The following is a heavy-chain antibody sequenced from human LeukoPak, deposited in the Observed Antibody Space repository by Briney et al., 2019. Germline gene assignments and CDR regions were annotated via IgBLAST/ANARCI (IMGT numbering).Heavy chain of an antibody. D-gene: IGHD3-10*01. CDR3: ARAHITMVRGVTSPNYYGMDV. Sequence: SVKVSCKASGGTFSSYAISWVRQAPGQGLEWMGGIIPIFGTANYAQKFQGRVTITADESTSTAYMELSSLRSEDTAVYYCARAHITMVRGVTSPNYYGMDVWGQGTTVTVSS. CDR1: GGTFSSYA. CDR2: IIPIFGTA. J-gene: IGHJ6*02. V-gene: IGHV1-69*13.